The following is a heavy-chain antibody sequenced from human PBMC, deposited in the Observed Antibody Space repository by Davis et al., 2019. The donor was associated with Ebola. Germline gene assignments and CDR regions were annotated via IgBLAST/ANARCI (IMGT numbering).Heavy chain of an antibody. CDR1: GFTFSSYSMN. Sequence: ESLKISCAASGFTFSSYSMNWVRQAPGKGLEWIGSIYYSGTTYYNESLKSRVTISVDTSKNQFSLKLSSVTAADTAVYYCATKYYCTNGVCSPGVHLLWGQGTLVTVSS. CDR2: IYYSGTT. V-gene: IGHV4-59*05. J-gene: IGHJ4*02. D-gene: IGHD2-8*01. CDR3: ATKYYCTNGVCSPGVHLL.